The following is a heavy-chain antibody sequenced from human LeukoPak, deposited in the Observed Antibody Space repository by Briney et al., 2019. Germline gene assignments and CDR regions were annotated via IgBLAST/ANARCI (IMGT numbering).Heavy chain of an antibody. CDR2: IYSGGST. V-gene: IGHV3-53*01. Sequence: AGGSLRLSCAASGFTVSSNYMSWVRQAPGKGLEWVSVIYSGGSTYYADSVKGRFTISRDNSKNTLYLQMSSLRAEDTAVYYCARDSHYYDSSGSLDYYGMDVWGQGTTVTVSS. D-gene: IGHD3-22*01. CDR3: ARDSHYYDSSGSLDYYGMDV. J-gene: IGHJ6*02. CDR1: GFTVSSNY.